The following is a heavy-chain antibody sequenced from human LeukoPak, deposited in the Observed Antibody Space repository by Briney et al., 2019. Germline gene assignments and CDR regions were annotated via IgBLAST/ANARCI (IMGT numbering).Heavy chain of an antibody. CDR1: GFTFSSYE. D-gene: IGHD5-12*01. CDR3: ARARGLSGYDDFDY. CDR2: ISSSGSTI. Sequence: KSGGSLRLSCAASGFTFSSYEMNWVRQAPGKGLEWVSYISSSGSTIYYADSVKGRFTISRDNAKNSLYLQMNSLRAEDTAVYYCARARGLSGYDDFDYWGQGTLVTDSS. V-gene: IGHV3-48*03. J-gene: IGHJ4*02.